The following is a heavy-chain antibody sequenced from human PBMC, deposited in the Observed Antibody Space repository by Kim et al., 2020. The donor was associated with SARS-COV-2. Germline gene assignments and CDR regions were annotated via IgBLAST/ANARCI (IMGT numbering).Heavy chain of an antibody. CDR1: GGSFSGYY. V-gene: IGHV4-34*01. J-gene: IGHJ4*02. D-gene: IGHD6-19*01. CDR2: INHSGST. Sequence: SETLSLTCAVYGGSFSGYYWSWIRQPPGKGLEWIGEINHSGSTNYNPSLKSRVTISVDTSKNQFSLKLSSVTAADTAVYYCAGIGIAVATWSDYWGQGTLVTVSS. CDR3: AGIGIAVATWSDY.